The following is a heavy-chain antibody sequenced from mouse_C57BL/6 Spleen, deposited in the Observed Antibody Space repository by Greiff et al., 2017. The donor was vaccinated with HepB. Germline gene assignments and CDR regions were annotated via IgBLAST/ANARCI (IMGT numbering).Heavy chain of an antibody. J-gene: IGHJ1*03. V-gene: IGHV1-66*01. Sequence: VQGVESGPELVKPGASVKISCKASGYSFTSYYIHWVKQRPGQGLEWIGWIYPGSGNTKYNEKFKGKATLTADTSSSTAYMQLSSLTSEDSAVYYCARGRPYWYFDVWGTGTTVTVSS. CDR1: GYSFTSYY. CDR2: IYPGSGNT. CDR3: ARGRPYWYFDV.